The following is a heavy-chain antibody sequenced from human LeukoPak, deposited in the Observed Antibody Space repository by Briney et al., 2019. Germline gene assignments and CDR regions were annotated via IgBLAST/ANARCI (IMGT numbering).Heavy chain of an antibody. V-gene: IGHV3-11*01. CDR3: ARETGEDYYYYYYMDV. D-gene: IGHD7-27*01. Sequence: GGSLRLSCAASGFTFSDYYMSWIRQAPGKGREWVSYISSSGSTIYYADSVKGRFTISRDNAKNSLYLQMNSLRAEDTAVYYCARETGEDYYYYYYMDVWGKGTTVTVSS. J-gene: IGHJ6*03. CDR2: ISSSGSTI. CDR1: GFTFSDYY.